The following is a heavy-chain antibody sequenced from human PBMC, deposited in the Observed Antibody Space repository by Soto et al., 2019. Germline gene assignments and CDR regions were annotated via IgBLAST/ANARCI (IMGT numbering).Heavy chain of an antibody. Sequence: GWSLRLSCAASGFTFSSYAMSWVRQAPGKGLEWVSAISGSGGSTYYADSVKGRFTISRDNSKNTLYLQMSSLRAEDTAVYYCAKRHWVVPGGIGYFDYWGQGTLVTVSP. V-gene: IGHV3-23*01. CDR3: AKRHWVVPGGIGYFDY. D-gene: IGHD3-10*01. CDR2: ISGSGGST. J-gene: IGHJ4*02. CDR1: GFTFSSYA.